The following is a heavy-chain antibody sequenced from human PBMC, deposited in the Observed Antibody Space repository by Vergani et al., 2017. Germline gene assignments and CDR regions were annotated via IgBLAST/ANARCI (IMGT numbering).Heavy chain of an antibody. D-gene: IGHD3-3*01. CDR3: ARGADVRFLKNWFDP. J-gene: IGHJ5*02. CDR2: INLTGDTT. CDR1: GYTFIRYY. V-gene: IGHV1-46*03. Sequence: QIDLVQSGAEVKKPGASVRVSCKASGYTFIRYYMHWVRQAPGQGLEWMGVINLTGDTTNYAPSFQGRVTMTMNTSTSTVYMELGSLRSDDTAVYYCARGADVRFLKNWFDPWGQGTLVTVSS.